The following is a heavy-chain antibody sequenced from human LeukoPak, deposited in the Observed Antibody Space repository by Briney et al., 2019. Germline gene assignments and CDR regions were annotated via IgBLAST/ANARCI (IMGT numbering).Heavy chain of an antibody. CDR2: SSAYNGNT. D-gene: IGHD5-18*01. J-gene: IGHJ4*02. V-gene: IGHV1-18*01. Sequence: SVTVSYMPSVCTFTKYGISWLRPAPGKGREWMGWSSAYNGNTNYAQKLQRSVTMTTDTSTSTAYMELRSLRSDDTAVYCCARDRTIYGYDYGGQGPLGTVS. CDR1: VCTFTKYG. CDR3: ARDRTIYGYDY.